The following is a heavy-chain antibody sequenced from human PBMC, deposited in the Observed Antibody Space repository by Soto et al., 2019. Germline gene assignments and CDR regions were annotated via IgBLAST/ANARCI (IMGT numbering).Heavy chain of an antibody. CDR1: GFTFSTYS. Sequence: EVQLVESGGGLVKPGGSLKLSCAAAGFTFSTYSMNWVRQAPGKGLEWVSSINGRSNYIYYADSVKGRFTISRDNAKNSLYLEMNSLRAEDTAVYYCVRGEGIVGATSAFDIWGQGTMVTVSS. D-gene: IGHD1-26*01. CDR3: VRGEGIVGATSAFDI. V-gene: IGHV3-21*01. CDR2: INGRSNYI. J-gene: IGHJ3*02.